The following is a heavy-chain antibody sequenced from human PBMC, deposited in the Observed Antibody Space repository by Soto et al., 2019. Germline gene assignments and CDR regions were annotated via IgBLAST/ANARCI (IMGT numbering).Heavy chain of an antibody. CDR2: IKTRSEGEAT. CDR3: TTGSVEGV. D-gene: IGHD2-15*01. Sequence: EVHLVESGGGLVKPGGSLRLSCAASDFSISNAWMNWVRQAPGKGLEWVGRIKTRSEGEATDYAAPLKDRFTISRDDSKNTLFLQMNSLKTEDTAVYYCTTGSVEGVWDQGATVIVSS. CDR1: DFSISNAW. J-gene: IGHJ6*02. V-gene: IGHV3-15*07.